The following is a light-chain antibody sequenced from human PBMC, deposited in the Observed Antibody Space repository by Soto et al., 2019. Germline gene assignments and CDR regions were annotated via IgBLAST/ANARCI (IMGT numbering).Light chain of an antibody. CDR3: CSYAGSYTWV. J-gene: IGLJ3*02. CDR1: SSDVGDYNY. V-gene: IGLV2-11*01. CDR2: AVN. Sequence: QSALTQPRSVSWSPGQSVTISCTGTSSDVGDYNYVSWYQQHPGKAPKLLIYAVNMRPSGVPDRFSGSKSDNTASLTISGLQAEDEADYSCCSYAGSYTWVFGGGTKLTVL.